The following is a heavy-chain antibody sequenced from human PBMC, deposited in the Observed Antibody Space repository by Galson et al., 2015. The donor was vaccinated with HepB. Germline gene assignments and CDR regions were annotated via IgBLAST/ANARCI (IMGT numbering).Heavy chain of an antibody. Sequence: SLRLSCAASELTFSSSVMSWVRQAPAKGLEWLSTIGVGTYYTDSVKGRFTVSRDNSKNTLYLQMNSLRAEDTAVYYCAKAQFQDSYFDYWGQGTLVTVSS. CDR2: IGVGT. CDR1: ELTFSSSV. D-gene: IGHD3/OR15-3a*01. CDR3: AKAQFQDSYFDY. J-gene: IGHJ4*02. V-gene: IGHV3-23*01.